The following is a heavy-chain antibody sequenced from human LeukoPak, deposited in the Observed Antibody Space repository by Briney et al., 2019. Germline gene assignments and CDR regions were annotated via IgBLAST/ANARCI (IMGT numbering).Heavy chain of an antibody. Sequence: PGGSLRLSCAASGFTFSSYSMNWVRQAPGKGLEWVSSITRSNYIYYADSVKGRFTISRDNAKNSLYLQMNTLRAEDTAVYYCAREDASAFDIWGQGTMVSVSS. CDR3: AREDASAFDI. V-gene: IGHV3-21*06. J-gene: IGHJ3*02. CDR1: GFTFSSYS. CDR2: ITRSNYI.